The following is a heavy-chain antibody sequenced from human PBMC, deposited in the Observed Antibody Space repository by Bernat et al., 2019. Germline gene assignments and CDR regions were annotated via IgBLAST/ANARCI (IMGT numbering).Heavy chain of an antibody. D-gene: IGHD3-10*01. Sequence: QVQLQESGPGLVKPSQTLSLTCTVSGGSISSGGYYWSWIRQHPGKGLEWIWYIYYSGSTYYNPSLKSRVTISVDTSKNQFSLKLSSVTAADTAVYYCARDLSGPDVIGGSYYYYGMDVWGQGTTVTVSS. CDR2: IYYSGST. CDR1: GGSISSGGYY. CDR3: ARDLSGPDVIGGSYYYYGMDV. J-gene: IGHJ6*02. V-gene: IGHV4-31*03.